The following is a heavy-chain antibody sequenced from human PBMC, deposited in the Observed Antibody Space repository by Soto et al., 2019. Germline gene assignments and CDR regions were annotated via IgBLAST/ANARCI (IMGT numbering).Heavy chain of an antibody. J-gene: IGHJ4*02. D-gene: IGHD2-8*02. CDR2: IRSKAYGGTT. CDR3: TRDMAPSWWLP. Sequence: GGSLRLSCTASGFTFGDYAMSWFRQAPGKGLEWVGFIRSKAYGGTTEYAASVKGRFTISRDDSKSIAYLQMNSLKTEDTAVYYCTRDMAPSWWLPWGQGTLVTVSS. V-gene: IGHV3-49*03. CDR1: GFTFGDYA.